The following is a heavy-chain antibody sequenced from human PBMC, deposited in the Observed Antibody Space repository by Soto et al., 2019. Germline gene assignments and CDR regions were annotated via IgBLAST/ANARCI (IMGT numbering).Heavy chain of an antibody. D-gene: IGHD2-15*01. CDR3: ARDLDCSGGSCYYRDLYYYGMDV. Sequence: EVQLVESGGGLAQPGGSLRLSCAASGFTFSSYWMHWVRQAPGKGLVWVSRINSDGSSTSYADSVKGRFTISRDNAKNTLYLQMNSLRAEDTAVYYCARDLDCSGGSCYYRDLYYYGMDVWCQGTTVTVSS. CDR1: GFTFSSYW. V-gene: IGHV3-74*01. J-gene: IGHJ6*02. CDR2: INSDGSST.